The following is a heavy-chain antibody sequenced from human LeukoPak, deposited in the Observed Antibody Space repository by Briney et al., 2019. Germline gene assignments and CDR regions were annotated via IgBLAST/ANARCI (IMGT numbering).Heavy chain of an antibody. Sequence: ASVKVSCKASGYTFTSFVINWVRQAPGQGLEWMGWISAYNGNTNYAQKLQGRVTMTTDTSTSTAYMELRSLRSDDTAVYYCARETSLGYCSGGSCSDYWGQGTLVTVSS. D-gene: IGHD2-15*01. J-gene: IGHJ4*02. V-gene: IGHV1-18*01. CDR1: GYTFTSFV. CDR3: ARETSLGYCSGGSCSDY. CDR2: ISAYNGNT.